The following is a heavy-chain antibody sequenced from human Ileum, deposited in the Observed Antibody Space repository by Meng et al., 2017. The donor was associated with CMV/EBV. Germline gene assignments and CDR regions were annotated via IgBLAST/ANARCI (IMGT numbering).Heavy chain of an antibody. CDR3: AERGGGY. J-gene: IGHJ4*02. V-gene: IGHV4-59*11. CDR1: GVSIRTHY. Sequence: QVPRHRPDPGLGTPSWPRPLTCRVSGVSIRTHYWSCVRQTPGKGLEWIASIHYTGRADYSPSLKIRLTISVDTSDSQLSLKLSSVTPADTAMYYCAERGGGYWGQGILVTVSS. CDR2: IHYTGRA. D-gene: IGHD1-1*01.